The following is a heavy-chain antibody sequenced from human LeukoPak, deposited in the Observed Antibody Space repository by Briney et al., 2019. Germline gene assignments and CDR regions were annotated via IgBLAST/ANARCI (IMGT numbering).Heavy chain of an antibody. D-gene: IGHD3-10*01. CDR1: GFTFSSYG. Sequence: PGGSLRLSCAASGFTFSSYGMHWVRQAPGKGLEWVAFIRYDGSNKYYADSVKGRFTISRDNSKNTPYLQMNSLRAEDTAVYYCAKGPYGSGSYYASHWGQGTLVTVSS. CDR2: IRYDGSNK. CDR3: AKGPYGSGSYYASH. J-gene: IGHJ4*02. V-gene: IGHV3-30*02.